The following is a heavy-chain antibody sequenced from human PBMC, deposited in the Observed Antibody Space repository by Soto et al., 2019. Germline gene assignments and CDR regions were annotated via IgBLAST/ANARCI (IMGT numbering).Heavy chain of an antibody. Sequence: SLRLSCAASGFVFSDFQFNWVRQAPGGGLEWLSSITGTSAFTEYAESIEGRFTISRDNPNKLLFLHMDNLRPEDTAVYYCARDNLAFQGAFDLWGQGTLVTVSS. D-gene: IGHD3-16*01. CDR1: GFVFSDFQ. CDR2: ITGTSAFT. CDR3: ARDNLAFQGAFDL. J-gene: IGHJ4*02. V-gene: IGHV3-21*01.